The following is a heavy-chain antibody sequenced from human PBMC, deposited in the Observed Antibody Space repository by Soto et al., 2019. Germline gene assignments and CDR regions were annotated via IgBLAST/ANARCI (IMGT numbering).Heavy chain of an antibody. CDR2: IYYSGIT. CDR1: GGSISSSSYY. J-gene: IGHJ5*02. D-gene: IGHD3-10*01. CDR3: ARHGRGVRQNWFDT. V-gene: IGHV4-39*01. Sequence: QLQLQESGPGLVKPSETLSLTCTVSGGSISSSSYYWGWIRQPPGKGLEWIGSIYYSGITYYNPSLKSRVTIAVDTSKNQFSLKLSSVTAADTAVYYCARHGRGVRQNWFDTWGQGTLVTVS.